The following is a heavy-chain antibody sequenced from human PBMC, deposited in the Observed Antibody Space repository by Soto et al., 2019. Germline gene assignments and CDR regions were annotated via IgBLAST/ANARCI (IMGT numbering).Heavy chain of an antibody. CDR2: ISGSGGST. Sequence: PGGSLRLSCAASGFTFSSYAMSWVRQAPGKGLEWVSAISGSGGSTYYADSVKGRFTISRDNSKNTLYLQMNSLRAEGTAVYYCAKDHRPGDSSGIIDYWGQGTLVTVSS. CDR3: AKDHRPGDSSGIIDY. CDR1: GFTFSSYA. D-gene: IGHD3-22*01. V-gene: IGHV3-23*01. J-gene: IGHJ4*02.